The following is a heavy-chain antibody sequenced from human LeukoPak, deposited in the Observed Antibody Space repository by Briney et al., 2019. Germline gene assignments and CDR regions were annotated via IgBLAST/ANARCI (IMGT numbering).Heavy chain of an antibody. CDR3: AKDKRYSGYDPFDY. D-gene: IGHD5-12*01. CDR1: GLTFDDYA. V-gene: IGHV3-43*02. CDR2: ISGDGGST. Sequence: GGSLRLSCAASGLTFDDYAMHWVRQSPGKGLEWVSLISGDGGSTYYADSVKGRFTISRDNSKNSLYLQMNSLRTEDTALYYCAKDKRYSGYDPFDYWGQGTLVTVSS. J-gene: IGHJ4*02.